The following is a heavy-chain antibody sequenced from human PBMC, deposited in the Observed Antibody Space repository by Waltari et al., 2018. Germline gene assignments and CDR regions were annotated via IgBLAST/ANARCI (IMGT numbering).Heavy chain of an antibody. CDR1: CSTYG. J-gene: IGHJ6*02. Sequence: CSTYGMNWARQAPGEGLVMVSLITSDVNITGYVDSVKGRFTISRDNAKISLYVQMNILIVDDTAVYYCVRSRFMDVWGQGTTCTVYS. CDR2: ITSDVNIT. V-gene: IGHV3-74*01. CDR3: VRSRFMDV.